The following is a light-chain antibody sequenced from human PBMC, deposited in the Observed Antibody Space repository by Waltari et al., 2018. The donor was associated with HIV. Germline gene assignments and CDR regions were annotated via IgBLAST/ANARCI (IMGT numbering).Light chain of an antibody. CDR3: STWDDRLNGPVV. V-gene: IGLV1-44*01. CDR2: GDS. CDR1: RSNIGSNP. Sequence: QSVLAQPPSASGTPGQRVTISCSGSRSNIGSNPVNWYQPFPGTAPKLLIYGDSLRPSGVPARFSGSKFGTSASLVITGLQSGDEADYYCSTWDDRLNGPVVFGGGTRLTVL. J-gene: IGLJ2*01.